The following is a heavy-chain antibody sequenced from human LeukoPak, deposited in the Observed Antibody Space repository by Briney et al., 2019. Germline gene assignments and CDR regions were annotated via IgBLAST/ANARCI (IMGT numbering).Heavy chain of an antibody. J-gene: IGHJ6*03. CDR1: GFTFSSYG. D-gene: IGHD1-7*01. Sequence: GGSLRLSCAASGFTFSSYGMHWVRQAPGKGLEWVTFIRYDGSNKYYADSVKGRFTISRDNSKNTLYLQMNSLRAEDTAVYYCAKRRGLELLYYYYMDVWGKGTTVIVSS. CDR2: IRYDGSNK. V-gene: IGHV3-30*02. CDR3: AKRRGLELLYYYYMDV.